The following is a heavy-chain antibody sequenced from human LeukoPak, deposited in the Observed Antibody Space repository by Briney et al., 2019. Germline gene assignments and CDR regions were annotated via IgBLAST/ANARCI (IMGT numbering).Heavy chain of an antibody. J-gene: IGHJ4*02. CDR1: GYTFTGYY. V-gene: IGHV1-2*06. CDR3: ARSTVVSSPDY. Sequence: ASVKASCKASGYTFTGYYMHWVRQAPGQGLEWMGRINPNSGGTNYAQKFQGRVTMTRDTSISTAYMELSRLRSDDTAVYYCARSTVVSSPDYWGQGTLVTVSS. CDR2: INPNSGGT. D-gene: IGHD1-14*01.